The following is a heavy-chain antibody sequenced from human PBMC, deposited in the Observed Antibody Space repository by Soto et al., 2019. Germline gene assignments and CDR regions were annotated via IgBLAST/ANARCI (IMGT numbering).Heavy chain of an antibody. Sequence: PSETLSLTCTVSGGSISSYYWSWIRQPPGKGLEWIGYIYYSGSTNYNPSLKSRVTISVDTSKNQFSLKLSSVTAADTAVYYCAILRVFDFWSGSEKNYYHYYYMDVWGKGTTVTVSS. D-gene: IGHD3-3*01. V-gene: IGHV4-59*08. CDR3: AILRVFDFWSGSEKNYYHYYYMDV. CDR2: IYYSGST. CDR1: GGSISSYY. J-gene: IGHJ6*03.